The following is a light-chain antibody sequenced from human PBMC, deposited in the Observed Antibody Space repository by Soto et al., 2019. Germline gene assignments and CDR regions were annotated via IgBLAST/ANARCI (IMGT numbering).Light chain of an antibody. J-gene: IGLJ1*01. V-gene: IGLV2-14*03. CDR2: DVS. CDR1: SSDVGGFDH. CDR3: NSFTTTNTSV. Sequence: QSVLTQPASVSGSPGHSITISCTGASSDVGGFDHVSWYQQHPGKVPRLLIYDVSSRPSGVSDRFSGSKSGNTASLTISGLQAEDEADYYCNSFTTTNTSVFGTGTTVTVL.